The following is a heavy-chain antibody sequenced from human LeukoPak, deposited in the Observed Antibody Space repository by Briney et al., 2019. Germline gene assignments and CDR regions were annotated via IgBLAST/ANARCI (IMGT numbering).Heavy chain of an antibody. Sequence: SETLSLTCTVSGGSTSSYYWSWIRQPPGKRLEWIGSMYYSGSTYYNPSLKSRVSISGDTSKNQFSLKWTSVTAADTAMYYCARWRGDAGTGGADNWGQGTLVTVSS. J-gene: IGHJ4*02. CDR1: GGSTSSYY. CDR2: MYYSGST. D-gene: IGHD6-13*01. CDR3: ARWRGDAGTGGADN. V-gene: IGHV4-59*12.